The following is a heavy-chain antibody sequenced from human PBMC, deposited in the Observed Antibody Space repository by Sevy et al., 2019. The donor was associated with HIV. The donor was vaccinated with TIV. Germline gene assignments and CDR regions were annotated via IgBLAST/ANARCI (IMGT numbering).Heavy chain of an antibody. D-gene: IGHD3-10*01. CDR2: ISSGSSYI. CDR3: ARGDYYGSLYYFDY. J-gene: IGHJ4*02. Sequence: GGSRKLSVPPSGFTFINYFRNGFRQAPGKGLNWFCSISSGSSYIFYPDSLKGRFTISRDNAKNSLYLHMNSLRAEDTAVYYCARGDYYGSLYYFDYWGPGTLVTVSS. CDR1: GFTFINYF. V-gene: IGHV3-21*01.